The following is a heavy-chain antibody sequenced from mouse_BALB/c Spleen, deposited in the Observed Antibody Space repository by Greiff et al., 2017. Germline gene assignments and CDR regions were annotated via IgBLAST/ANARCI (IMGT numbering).Heavy chain of an antibody. CDR3: AREDYDWYFDV. J-gene: IGHJ1*01. CDR1: GYAFSSSW. V-gene: IGHV1-82*01. CDR2: IYPGDGDT. D-gene: IGHD2-4*01. Sequence: QVQLQQSGPELVKPGASVKISCKASGYAFSSSWMNWVKQRPGQGLEWIGRIYPGDGDTNYNGKFKGKATLTADKSSSTAYMQLSSLTSVDSAVYFCAREDYDWYFDVWGAGTTVTVSS.